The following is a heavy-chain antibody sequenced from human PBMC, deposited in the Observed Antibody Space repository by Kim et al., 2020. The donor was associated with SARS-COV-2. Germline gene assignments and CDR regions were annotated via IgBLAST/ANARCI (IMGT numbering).Heavy chain of an antibody. CDR2: IKSKTDGGTT. V-gene: IGHV3-15*01. J-gene: IGHJ6*02. Sequence: GGSLRLSCAASGFTFSNAWMSWVRQAPGKGLEWVGRIKSKTDGGTTDYAAPVKGRFTISRDDSKNTLYLQMNSLKTEDTAVYYCTTDTLATQWLVRSYYYYGRDVWGQGTTVTVSS. CDR3: TTDTLATQWLVRSYYYYGRDV. D-gene: IGHD6-19*01. CDR1: GFTFSNAW.